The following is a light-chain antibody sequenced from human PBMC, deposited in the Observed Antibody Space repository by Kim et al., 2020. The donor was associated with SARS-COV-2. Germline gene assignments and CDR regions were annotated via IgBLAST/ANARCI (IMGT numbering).Light chain of an antibody. CDR2: YDA. Sequence: AAGRTGRIRGGGTNLGGKRVNWYQRRPGPAPVVVIYYDADRPSGVPERFSGSNSGNTATLTIRGVEAGDEADYYCQVWDTSTEHILFGGGTQLTVL. J-gene: IGLJ7*01. CDR1: NLGGKR. CDR3: QVWDTSTEHIL. V-gene: IGLV3-21*04.